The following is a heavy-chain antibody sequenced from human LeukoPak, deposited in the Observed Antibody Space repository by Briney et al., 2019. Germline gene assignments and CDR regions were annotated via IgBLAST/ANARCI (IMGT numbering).Heavy chain of an antibody. D-gene: IGHD5-18*01. V-gene: IGHV4-59*12. CDR3: ARDRRIQLWFNAFDI. Sequence: SETLSLTCTVSGGSISSYYWSWIRQPPGKGLEWIGYIYYSGSTNYNPFLKSRVTISVDTSKNQFSLKLSSVTAADTAVYYCARDRRIQLWFNAFDIWGQGTMVTVSS. CDR2: IYYSGST. CDR1: GGSISSYY. J-gene: IGHJ3*02.